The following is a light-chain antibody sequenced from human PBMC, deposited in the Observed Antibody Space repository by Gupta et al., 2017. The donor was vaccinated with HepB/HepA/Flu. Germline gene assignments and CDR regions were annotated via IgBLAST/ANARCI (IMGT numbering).Light chain of an antibody. CDR1: QSVSSN. V-gene: IGKV3-15*01. J-gene: IGKJ2*01. CDR2: GAS. CDR3: QQYNNGPPGGT. Sequence: EIVMTQSPATLSVSPGERAKFSCRASQSVSSNLAWYQQKPGQAPRLLIYGASTRAMGIPARFSGSGAGTEFTLTISSRQSEDFAIYYCQQYNNGPPGGTFGQGTKLEIK.